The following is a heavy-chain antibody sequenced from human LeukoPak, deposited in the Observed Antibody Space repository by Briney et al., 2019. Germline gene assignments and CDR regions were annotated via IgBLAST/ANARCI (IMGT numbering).Heavy chain of an antibody. V-gene: IGHV5-51*01. CDR1: GYSFTSYW. D-gene: IGHD2-15*01. CDR3: ARRGYCSGGSCYSHAFDI. CDR2: IYPGDSDT. Sequence: GESRKISGKGFGYSFTSYWIGWVRQMPGKGLEGMGIIYPGDSDTRYSPSFQGQVTISADKSISTAYLQWSSLKASDTAMYYCARRGYCSGGSCYSHAFDIWGQGTMVTVSS. J-gene: IGHJ3*02.